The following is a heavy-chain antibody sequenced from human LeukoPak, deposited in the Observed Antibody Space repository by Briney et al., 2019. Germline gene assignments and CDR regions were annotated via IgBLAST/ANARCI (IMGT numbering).Heavy chain of an antibody. CDR1: GFTFSSYA. CDR2: ISSNGGST. J-gene: IGHJ4*02. CDR3: ARDRASVVPAAIAPFDY. D-gene: IGHD2-2*02. V-gene: IGHV3-64*01. Sequence: GGSLRLSCAASGFTFSSYAMHWVRQAPGKGLEYVSAISSNGGSTYYANSVKGRFTISRDNSKNTLYLQIGSLRAEDMAVYYCARDRASVVPAAIAPFDYWGQGTLVTVSS.